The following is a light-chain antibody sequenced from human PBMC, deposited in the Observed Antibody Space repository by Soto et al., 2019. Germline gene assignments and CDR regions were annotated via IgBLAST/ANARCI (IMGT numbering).Light chain of an antibody. CDR1: SSNIGSNS. CDR2: GDN. J-gene: IGLJ1*01. CDR3: QSFDTSLGGYV. Sequence: QSVLTQPPSASGTPGQRVTISCSGSSSNIGSNSVNWYQQVPGAAPKVLIYGDNNRPSGVPARFSVSKSGTSVSLAISGLQADDEADYYCQSFDTSLGGYVFGTGTKVTVL. V-gene: IGLV1-44*01.